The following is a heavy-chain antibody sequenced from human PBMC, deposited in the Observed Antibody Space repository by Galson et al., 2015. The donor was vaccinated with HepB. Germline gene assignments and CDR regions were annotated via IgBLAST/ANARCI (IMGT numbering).Heavy chain of an antibody. Sequence: SLRLSCAAFGFTFSPYSMLWVRKAPGKGLEWVALISYDGANKYYADSVKGRFSISRDNSENTLYLQMNTLRADDTAIYYCARVARALSLWFGPTGVYFDSWGQGTLVTVSS. D-gene: IGHD3-10*01. CDR1: GFTFSPYS. CDR2: ISYDGANK. V-gene: IGHV3-30-3*01. CDR3: ARVARALSLWFGPTGVYFDS. J-gene: IGHJ4*02.